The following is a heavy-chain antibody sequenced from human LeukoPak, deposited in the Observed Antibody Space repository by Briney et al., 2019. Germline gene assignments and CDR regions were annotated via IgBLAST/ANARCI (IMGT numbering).Heavy chain of an antibody. CDR3: ARDLSVAFDF. CDR1: GFPFSSYG. D-gene: IGHD5-12*01. J-gene: IGHJ4*02. V-gene: IGHV3-33*01. Sequence: PGGSLRLSCAASGFPFSSYGMHWVRQAPGKGLEWVARLVYDARSDYANSVKGRFSISRDDSKNTLFLDMSNLRVEDTALYYCARDLSVAFDFWGQRVLVTVSS. CDR2: LVYDARS.